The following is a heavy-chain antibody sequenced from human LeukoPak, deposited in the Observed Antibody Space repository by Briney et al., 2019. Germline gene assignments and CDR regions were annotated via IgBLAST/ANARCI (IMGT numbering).Heavy chain of an antibody. CDR1: GYTFTGYY. CDR2: INPNTGDT. Sequence: ASVKLSCKASGYTFTGYYLHWVRQAPGQGLEWMGWINPNTGDTKYSQKFQASVTMTRDTSISTAYLELNRLRDDDTAVYYCVRSGDGYKYNYWGQGTLVTVSS. V-gene: IGHV1-2*02. CDR3: VRSGDGYKYNY. D-gene: IGHD5-24*01. J-gene: IGHJ4*02.